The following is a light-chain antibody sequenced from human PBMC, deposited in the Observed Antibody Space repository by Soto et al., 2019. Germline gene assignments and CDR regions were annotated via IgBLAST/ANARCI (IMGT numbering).Light chain of an antibody. CDR1: HNDIGTYDY. CDR2: GVT. Sequence: SGLTQPTAVSGSPGRSIAISCTGNHNDIGTYDYVSWYQQHPGRAPRLLIHGVTTRPSGISDRFSASKSGLTASLTISGLQPEEEADYYCSSFTSNRIYVFGPGSKVTV. CDR3: SSFTSNRIYV. V-gene: IGLV2-14*03. J-gene: IGLJ1*01.